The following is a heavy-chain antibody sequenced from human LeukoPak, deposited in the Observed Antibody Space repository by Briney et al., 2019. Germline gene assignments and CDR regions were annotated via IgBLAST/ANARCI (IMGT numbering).Heavy chain of an antibody. CDR2: VDPEDGET. Sequence: ATVKISCKVSGYTFTDYYMHWVQQAPGKGLEWMGLVDPEDGETIYAEKFQGRVTITADTSTDTAYMELSSLRSEDTAVYYRATVGHCSGGSCYFEDYYFDYWGQGTLVTVSS. CDR1: GYTFTDYY. CDR3: ATVGHCSGGSCYFEDYYFDY. D-gene: IGHD2-15*01. V-gene: IGHV1-69-2*01. J-gene: IGHJ4*02.